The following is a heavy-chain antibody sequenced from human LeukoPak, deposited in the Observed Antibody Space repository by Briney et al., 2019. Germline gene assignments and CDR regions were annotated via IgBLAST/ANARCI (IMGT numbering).Heavy chain of an antibody. CDR2: ISSSSSYI. CDR3: ARETYYYDSSGYYMGYYFDY. CDR1: GFTFSSYS. D-gene: IGHD3-22*01. V-gene: IGHV3-21*01. J-gene: IGHJ4*02. Sequence: GGSLRLSCAASGFTFSSYSMNWVRQAPGKGLEWVSSISSSSSYIYYADSVKGRFTISRDNAKNSLYLQMNSLRAEDTAVYYCARETYYYDSSGYYMGYYFDYWGQGTLVTVSS.